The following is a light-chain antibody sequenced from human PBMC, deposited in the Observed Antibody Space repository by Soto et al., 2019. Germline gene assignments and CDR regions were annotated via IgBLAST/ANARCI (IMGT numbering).Light chain of an antibody. Sequence: ALTQPASVSGSPGQSITISCTGTSSDVDAYNYVSWYQQHPGKAPKLMIYDVSNRPSGVSNRFSGSKSGNTASLTISGLQAEDEADYYSSSYTSSSTLVFGGGTKLTVL. CDR3: SSYTSSSTLV. V-gene: IGLV2-14*01. J-gene: IGLJ2*01. CDR2: DVS. CDR1: SSDVDAYNY.